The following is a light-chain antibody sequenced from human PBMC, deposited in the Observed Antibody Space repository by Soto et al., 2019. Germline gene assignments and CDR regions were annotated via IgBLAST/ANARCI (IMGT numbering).Light chain of an antibody. CDR3: TSYRSGNTLV. Sequence: QSALTQPPSVSGSPGQSVTISCSGTSSDVGTYNRVSWYQQPPGTAPKLIISEVSYRPSGVPDRLSGSKSGNAASLTISGLQAEDEADYYCTSYRSGNTLVFGGGTKLTVL. CDR2: EVS. CDR1: SSDVGTYNR. J-gene: IGLJ3*02. V-gene: IGLV2-18*02.